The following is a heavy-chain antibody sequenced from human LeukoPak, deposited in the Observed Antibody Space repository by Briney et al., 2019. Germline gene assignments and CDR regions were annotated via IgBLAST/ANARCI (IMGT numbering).Heavy chain of an antibody. Sequence: GGSLRLSCAASGFTFSSYWMHWVRQAPGKGLVWVSRINSDGSSTSYAGSMKGRFTISRDNAKNTLYLQMNSLRAEDTAVYYCARDGGYSYGAPHDYWGQGTLVTVSS. CDR1: GFTFSSYW. J-gene: IGHJ4*02. CDR2: INSDGSST. CDR3: ARDGGYSYGAPHDY. D-gene: IGHD5-18*01. V-gene: IGHV3-74*01.